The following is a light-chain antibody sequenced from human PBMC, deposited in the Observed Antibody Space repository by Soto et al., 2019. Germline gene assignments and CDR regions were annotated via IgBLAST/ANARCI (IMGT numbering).Light chain of an antibody. CDR2: AGT. V-gene: IGKV1-9*01. J-gene: IGKJ4*01. Sequence: IRLTQSPSSLSASVGDRVTITCRASQDINSYLAWYQQKPGKAPNLLIYAGTSVQSGVPSRFSGSGSGTEFTLTLSSLQPEDFATYYCQQFHVYPSTFGGGTKVE. CDR1: QDINSY. CDR3: QQFHVYPST.